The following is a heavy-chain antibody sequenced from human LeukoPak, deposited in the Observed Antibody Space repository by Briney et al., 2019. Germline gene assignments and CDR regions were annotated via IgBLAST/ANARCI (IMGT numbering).Heavy chain of an antibody. Sequence: ASVKVSCKASGYTFTSYDINWVRQATGQGLERMGWMNPNSGNTGYAQKFQGRVTMTRNTSISTAYMELSSLRSEDTAVYYCARSSVDTAMVTFDYWGQGTLVTVSS. J-gene: IGHJ4*02. D-gene: IGHD5-18*01. CDR2: MNPNSGNT. V-gene: IGHV1-8*01. CDR1: GYTFTSYD. CDR3: ARSSVDTAMVTFDY.